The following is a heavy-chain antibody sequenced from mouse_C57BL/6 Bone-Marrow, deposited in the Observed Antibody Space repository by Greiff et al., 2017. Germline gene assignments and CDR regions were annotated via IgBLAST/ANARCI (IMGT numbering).Heavy chain of an antibody. CDR2: IYPGSGST. D-gene: IGHD1-1*01. Sequence: QVQLQQSGAELVKPGASVKLSCKASGYTFTSYWITWVKQRPGQGLEWIGDIYPGSGSTNYNEKFKSKATLTVDTSSSTAYMQLSSLTSEDSAVYYCARWFTTVGDYWGQGTTLTVSS. CDR1: GYTFTSYW. CDR3: ARWFTTVGDY. J-gene: IGHJ2*01. V-gene: IGHV1-55*01.